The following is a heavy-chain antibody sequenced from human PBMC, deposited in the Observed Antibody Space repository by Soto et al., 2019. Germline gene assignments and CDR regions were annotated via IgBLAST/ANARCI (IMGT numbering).Heavy chain of an antibody. Sequence: NVSCERSGYSXIGYYRHVVRQAPGQGLEWIGIINPSGGSTSYAQKLQGTVTITRDTSANTVYMELSSMTSEDTALYYCARETFSVPTYACDSWGQGTLGTVS. V-gene: IGHV1-46*01. D-gene: IGHD2-2*01. CDR1: GYSXIGYY. CDR2: INPSGGST. CDR3: ARETFSVPTYACDS. J-gene: IGHJ5*01.